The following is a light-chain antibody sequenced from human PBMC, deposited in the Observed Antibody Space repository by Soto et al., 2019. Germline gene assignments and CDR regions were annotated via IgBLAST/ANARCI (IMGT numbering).Light chain of an antibody. CDR1: SSDVGGSNY. CDR2: DVS. CDR3: SSYTSSSLYV. V-gene: IGLV2-14*01. J-gene: IGLJ1*01. Sequence: QSALTQPASVSGSPGQSITISCTGTSSDVGGSNYVSWYQQLPGKAPKLMIYDVSDRPSGVSNRFSGSKSGNTASLTISRHPAEDEADYYCSSYTSSSLYVFGTGTKLTVL.